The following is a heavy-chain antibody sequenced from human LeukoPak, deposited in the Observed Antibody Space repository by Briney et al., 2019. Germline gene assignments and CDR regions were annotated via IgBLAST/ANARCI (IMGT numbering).Heavy chain of an antibody. V-gene: IGHV4-39*07. CDR2: IYYSGST. D-gene: IGHD6-13*01. J-gene: IGHJ5*02. Sequence: SETLSLTCTVSGGSISSSSYYWGWIRQPPGKGLEWIGSIYYSGSTYYNPSLKSRVTISVDTSKNQFSLKLSSVTAADTAVYYCARERKQQVATRWFDPWGQGTLVTVSS. CDR3: ARERKQQVATRWFDP. CDR1: GGSISSSSYY.